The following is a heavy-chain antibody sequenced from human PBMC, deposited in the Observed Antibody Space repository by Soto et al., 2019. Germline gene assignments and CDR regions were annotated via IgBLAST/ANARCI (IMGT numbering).Heavy chain of an antibody. V-gene: IGHV3-30*02. Sequence: PGGSLRLSCAPSGFTFSSYGMHWARQAPGKGLEWVAVIWYDGSNKYYADSVKGRFTISRDNSKNTLYLQMNSLRAEDTAVYYYAKELYDFWSGFLTPFDYWGQGALVTVSS. J-gene: IGHJ4*02. CDR1: GFTFSSYG. D-gene: IGHD3-3*01. CDR3: AKELYDFWSGFLTPFDY. CDR2: IWYDGSNK.